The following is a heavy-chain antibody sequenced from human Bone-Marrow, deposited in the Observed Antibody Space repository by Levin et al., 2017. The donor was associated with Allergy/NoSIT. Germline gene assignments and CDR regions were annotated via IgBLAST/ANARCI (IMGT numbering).Heavy chain of an antibody. Sequence: SCEASGLTFSSYGMYWVRQAPGKGLEWMGLIAYDGSYTFYIDSVKGRFTISRDNLKNMMYLQMNSLRAEDTAVYYCATASSVALDYWGQGTLVIVSS. CDR3: ATASSVALDY. CDR1: GLTFSSYG. J-gene: IGHJ4*02. D-gene: IGHD6-19*01. CDR2: IAYDGSYT. V-gene: IGHV3-30*03.